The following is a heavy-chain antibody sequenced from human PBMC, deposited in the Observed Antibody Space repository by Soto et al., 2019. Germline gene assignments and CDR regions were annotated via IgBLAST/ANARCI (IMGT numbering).Heavy chain of an antibody. Sequence: QVQLVQSGAEVKKPGASVKVSCKASGYTFTGYYMHWVRQAPGQGLEWMGWINPNSGGTNYAQKFQGWVTMTRDTSISKASMELSRLRSDDTAVYYCARRAYSSSSRPYYYYYYMDVWGKGTTVTVSS. CDR1: GYTFTGYY. CDR3: ARRAYSSSSRPYYYYYYMDV. CDR2: INPNSGGT. V-gene: IGHV1-2*04. D-gene: IGHD6-6*01. J-gene: IGHJ6*03.